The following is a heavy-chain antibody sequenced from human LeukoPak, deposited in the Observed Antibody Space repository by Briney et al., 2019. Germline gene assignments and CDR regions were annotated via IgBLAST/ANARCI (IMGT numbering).Heavy chain of an antibody. V-gene: IGHV3-49*03. J-gene: IGHJ4*02. Sequence: GGSLRLSCTVSGFTFGDYAMSWIRQAPGKGLEWVGFIRSKAYGETADYAASVKGRFTISRDDSKAIAYLQMISLKTEDTAVYHCTRDRGAYNLYDYWGQGTLVTVSS. CDR3: TRDRGAYNLYDY. CDR1: GFTFGDYA. D-gene: IGHD1-1*01. CDR2: IRSKAYGETA.